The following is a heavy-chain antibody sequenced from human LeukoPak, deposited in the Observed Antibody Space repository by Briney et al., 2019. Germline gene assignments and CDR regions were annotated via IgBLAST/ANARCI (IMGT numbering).Heavy chain of an antibody. Sequence: GGSLRLSCEASGFTFSTYGIHWVRQAPGKGLEWGALIWYDGSNKYYADSVKGRFTISRDNSKNTLYLQMSSLRAEDTAVYFCARAGYGSIFYFDYWGQGTLVTVSS. CDR2: IWYDGSNK. D-gene: IGHD5-12*01. J-gene: IGHJ4*02. V-gene: IGHV3-33*01. CDR1: GFTFSTYG. CDR3: ARAGYGSIFYFDY.